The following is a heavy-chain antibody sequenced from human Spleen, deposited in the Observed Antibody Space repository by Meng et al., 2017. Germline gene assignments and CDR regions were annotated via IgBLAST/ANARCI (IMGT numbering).Heavy chain of an antibody. J-gene: IGHJ4*02. CDR3: ATYSSGWYTPSYYFDY. Sequence: GGPLRLSCAASGFTFSRYWMSWVRQAPGKGLEWVGNIKLDGSEKYYVDSVKGRFAISRDNAKNSLYLQMNSLGAEDTAVYYCATYSSGWYTPSYYFDYWGQGTLVTVSS. D-gene: IGHD6-19*01. CDR2: IKLDGSEK. V-gene: IGHV3-7*01. CDR1: GFTFSRYW.